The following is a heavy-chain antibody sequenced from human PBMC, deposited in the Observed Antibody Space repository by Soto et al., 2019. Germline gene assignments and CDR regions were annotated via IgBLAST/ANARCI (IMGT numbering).Heavy chain of an antibody. CDR2: ISAYNGNT. V-gene: IGHV1-18*01. CDR3: ARVDRITMIVVVIPY. J-gene: IGHJ4*02. Sequence: ASVKVSCKASGYTFTSYGISWVRQAPGQGLEWMGWISAYNGNTNYAQKLQGRVTMTTDTSTSTAYMELRSLRSDDTAVYYCARVDRITMIVVVIPYWGQGTLVTVS. D-gene: IGHD3-22*01. CDR1: GYTFTSYG.